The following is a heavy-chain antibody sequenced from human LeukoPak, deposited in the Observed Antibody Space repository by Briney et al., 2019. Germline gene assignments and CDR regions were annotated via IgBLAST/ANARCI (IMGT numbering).Heavy chain of an antibody. D-gene: IGHD3-22*01. CDR1: GFSLNTRGVG. CDR2: IYWDDDR. J-gene: IGHJ4*02. CDR3: AHRKNYYDSSVFDN. Sequence: SGPTLVNPTQTLTLTCTFSGFSLNTRGVGVGWIRQPPGRALEWLALIYWDDDRRYSTSLKSRLTITKDTPKNQVVLTMTNMDPVDTATYFCAHRKNYYDSSVFDNWGQGTLVTVSS. V-gene: IGHV2-5*02.